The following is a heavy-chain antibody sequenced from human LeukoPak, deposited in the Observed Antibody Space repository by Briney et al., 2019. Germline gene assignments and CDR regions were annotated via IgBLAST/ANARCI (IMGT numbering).Heavy chain of an antibody. CDR1: GFTFSTYG. J-gene: IGHJ4*02. V-gene: IGHV3-30*03. CDR2: LSSGGINK. D-gene: IGHD2-15*01. Sequence: GGSLSLSCAASGFTFSTYGIHWVRQAPGKGLEWVGLLSSGGINKHYADSVKGRFIISRDNSMNTLYLQMNSLGVEDTAVYYCARDHAGSGRAFDYWGQGTLVTVSS. CDR3: ARDHAGSGRAFDY.